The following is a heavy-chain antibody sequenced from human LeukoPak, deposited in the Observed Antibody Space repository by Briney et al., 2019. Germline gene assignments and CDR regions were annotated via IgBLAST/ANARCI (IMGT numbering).Heavy chain of an antibody. CDR3: ARVSVSGYGYYYFDY. CDR1: GGSIRSSY. Sequence: SEALSLTCTVSGGSIRSSYWSWIRQPPGKGLEWIGYMYYSGSTKYNPSVKSRVTMSVDTSQSQFSLKLSSVTAADTAVYHCARVSVSGYGYYYFDYWGQGTLVTVSS. CDR2: MYYSGST. V-gene: IGHV4-59*01. D-gene: IGHD5-12*01. J-gene: IGHJ4*02.